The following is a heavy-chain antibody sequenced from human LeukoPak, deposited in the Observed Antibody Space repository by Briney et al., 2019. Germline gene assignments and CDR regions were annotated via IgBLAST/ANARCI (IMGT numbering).Heavy chain of an antibody. J-gene: IGHJ6*02. Sequence: GGSLRLSCAASGFTVSSNYMSWVRQAPGKGLEWVSVIYSGGSTYYADSVKGRFTISRDNSKNTLYLQMNSLRAEDTAVYYCARELPIYGMDAWGQGTTVTVSS. CDR3: ARELPIYGMDA. V-gene: IGHV3-66*01. CDR1: GFTVSSNY. CDR2: IYSGGST.